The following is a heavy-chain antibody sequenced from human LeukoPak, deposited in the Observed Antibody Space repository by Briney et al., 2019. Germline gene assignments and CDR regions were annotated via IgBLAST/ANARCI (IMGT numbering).Heavy chain of an antibody. V-gene: IGHV1-2*02. Sequence: ASVKVSCKASGYTFTGYYMHWVRQAPGQGLEWMGWINPNSGGTNYAQKFQGRVTMTRDTSISTAYMELSRLRSDDTAVYYCANEVLGYCSSTSRAPGYWGQGTLVTVSS. D-gene: IGHD2-2*01. CDR1: GYTFTGYY. CDR3: ANEVLGYCSSTSRAPGY. J-gene: IGHJ4*02. CDR2: INPNSGGT.